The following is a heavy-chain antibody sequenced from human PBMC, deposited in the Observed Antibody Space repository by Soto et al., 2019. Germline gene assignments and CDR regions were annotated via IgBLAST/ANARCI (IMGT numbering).Heavy chain of an antibody. J-gene: IGHJ4*01. CDR1: GFAFSHVW. V-gene: IGHV3-15*01. Sequence: EMQLVESGGGLVEPGGSLRLSCAASGFAFSHVWMTWVRQAPGKGLEWVGRIKRKSDHGTTDYAAAVKGRLTISRDDSKNTLYLQMDSLKSEDTAVYYCATEGEMSGASDWADYFDYWGRGTLVTVSS. D-gene: IGHD2-15*01. CDR2: IKRKSDHGTT. CDR3: ATEGEMSGASDWADYFDY.